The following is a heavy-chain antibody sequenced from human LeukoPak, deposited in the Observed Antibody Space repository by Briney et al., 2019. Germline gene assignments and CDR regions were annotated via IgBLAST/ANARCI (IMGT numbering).Heavy chain of an antibody. V-gene: IGHV3-7*01. CDR1: GFTFXSYW. CDR2: IKQDGSEK. J-gene: IGHJ4*02. CDR3: ARDFITIFGVAYGYYFDY. Sequence: SLRLSCAASGFTFXSYWMSWVRQAPGKGLEGVANIKQDGSEKYYVDSVKGRFTISRDNAKNSLYLQMNSLRAEDTAVYYCARDFITIFGVAYGYYFDYWGQGTLVTVSS. D-gene: IGHD3-3*01.